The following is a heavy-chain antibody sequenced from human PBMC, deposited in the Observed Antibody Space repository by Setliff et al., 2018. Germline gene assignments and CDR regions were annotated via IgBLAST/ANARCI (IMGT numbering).Heavy chain of an antibody. V-gene: IGHV3-7*01. D-gene: IGHD3-3*01. CDR1: GFTFSSYW. CDR3: ARKGLWGLGVVPFDY. Sequence: PGGSLRLSCAASGFTFSSYWMSWVRQAPGKGLEWVANIKQDGSEKYYVDSVKGRFTISRDNAKNSLYLQMNSLRAEDTAVYYCARKGLWGLGVVPFDYWGQGTLVTVSS. J-gene: IGHJ4*02. CDR2: IKQDGSEK.